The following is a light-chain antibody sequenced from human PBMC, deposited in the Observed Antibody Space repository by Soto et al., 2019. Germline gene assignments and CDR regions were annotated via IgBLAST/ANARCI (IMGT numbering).Light chain of an antibody. CDR2: GAS. CDR3: QHYAGGSRIT. V-gene: IGKV3-20*01. J-gene: IGKJ5*01. Sequence: EIVMTHPPGTLSLSPWEIATLSCRASQSVSSRLAWYQQKPGQAPRLLISGASSRATGIPDRFSGSGFGTDFTLTISRLEPEDFALYYCQHYAGGSRITFGHGTRLEIK. CDR1: QSVSSR.